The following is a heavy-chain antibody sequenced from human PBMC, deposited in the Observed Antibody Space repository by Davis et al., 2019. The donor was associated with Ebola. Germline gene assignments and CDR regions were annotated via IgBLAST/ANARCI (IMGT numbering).Heavy chain of an antibody. D-gene: IGHD2-8*01. Sequence: PSETLSLTCTVSGGSISSYYWSWIRQPAGKGLEWIGRIYTSGSTNYNPSLKSRVTISVDTSKNQFSLKLSSVTAADTAVYYCARFLGYCTNGVCSAFDIWGQGTMVTVSS. CDR1: GGSISSYY. CDR3: ARFLGYCTNGVCSAFDI. J-gene: IGHJ3*02. V-gene: IGHV4-4*07. CDR2: IYTSGST.